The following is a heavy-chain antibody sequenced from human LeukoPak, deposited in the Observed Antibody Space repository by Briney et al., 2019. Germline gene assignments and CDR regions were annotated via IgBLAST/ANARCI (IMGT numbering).Heavy chain of an antibody. J-gene: IGHJ4*02. CDR2: ISGSGGGT. CDR1: GFTFRSYA. Sequence: GGTLRLSCAASGFTFRSYAMSWVRQAPGKGLEWVSSISGSGGGTYYADSVKGRFTISRDNSRNTLYLQMNSLRAEDTAVYYCAKAEGDGFNSNFDYWGQGTLVTVSS. D-gene: IGHD5-24*01. CDR3: AKAEGDGFNSNFDY. V-gene: IGHV3-23*01.